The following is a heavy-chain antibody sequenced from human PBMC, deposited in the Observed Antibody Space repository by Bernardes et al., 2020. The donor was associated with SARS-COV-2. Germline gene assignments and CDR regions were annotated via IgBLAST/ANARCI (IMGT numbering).Heavy chain of an antibody. CDR1: GNSLTAAS. CDR2: FDPQYGDP. Sequence: ASVKVSCKVSGNSLTAASIYWVRQAPGKGLEWMGSFDPQYGDPIYAQKFQGRITMTEDTSTDTAYMELSGLRSEDTAVYYCATDSISGIVIMAWVYWGQGTLVTVYS. J-gene: IGHJ4*02. V-gene: IGHV1-24*01. CDR3: ATDSISGIVIMAWVY. D-gene: IGHD3-3*01.